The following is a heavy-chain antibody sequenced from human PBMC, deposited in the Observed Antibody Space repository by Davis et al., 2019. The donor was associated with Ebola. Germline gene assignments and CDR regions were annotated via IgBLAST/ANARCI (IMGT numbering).Heavy chain of an antibody. D-gene: IGHD6-19*01. CDR2: ISGRGTTI. CDR1: GLTFSSYE. Sequence: PGGSLRLSCAASGLTFSSYEMNWVRQAPGKGLEWISYISGRGTTIYYADSVKGRFTISRDNAKNSLFLQMNSLRAEDTAVYYCASVSQWLADNWFDPWGQGTLVTVSS. V-gene: IGHV3-48*03. CDR3: ASVSQWLADNWFDP. J-gene: IGHJ5*02.